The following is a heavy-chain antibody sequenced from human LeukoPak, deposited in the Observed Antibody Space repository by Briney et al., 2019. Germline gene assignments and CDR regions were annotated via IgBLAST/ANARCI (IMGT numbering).Heavy chain of an antibody. CDR3: ARDSASSTSMQPILYNWFDP. J-gene: IGHJ5*02. V-gene: IGHV1-46*01. CDR1: GYTFTSYY. CDR2: INPSGGST. Sequence: ASVKVSCKASGYTFTSYYMHWVRQTPGQGLEWMGIINPSGGSTSYAQKFQGRVTMTRDTSTSTVYMELSSLRSEDTAVYYCARDSASSTSMQPILYNWFDPWGQGTLVTVSS. D-gene: IGHD2-2*01.